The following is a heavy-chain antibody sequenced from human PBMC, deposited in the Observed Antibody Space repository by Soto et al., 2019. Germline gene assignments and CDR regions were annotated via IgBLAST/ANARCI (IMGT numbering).Heavy chain of an antibody. D-gene: IGHD1-26*01. V-gene: IGHV1-2*02. J-gene: IGHJ6*02. Sequence: QVQLVQSRAEVKKSGASVKVSCKASGYSVSGYFIQWVRQAPGQGLEWVAWINPKSAATNYAKKFQGRVSLTWDTSFSTAYMELTRLRPDDTAVYYCARIKWGLDYYNGMDVWGQGTTVIVSS. CDR1: GYSVSGYF. CDR3: ARIKWGLDYYNGMDV. CDR2: INPKSAAT.